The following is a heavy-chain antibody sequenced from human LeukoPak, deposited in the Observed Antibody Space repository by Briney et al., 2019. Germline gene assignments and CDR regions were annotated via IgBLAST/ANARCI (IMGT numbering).Heavy chain of an antibody. CDR2: IYSGGGT. Sequence: PGGSLRLSCAASGFTVSSSFMSWVRQAPGKGLEWVSVIYSGGGTYYADSVKGRFTISRDNSKNTLYLQMNSLRADDTAVYYCVRDGVDYSFEYWGQGTLVTVSS. CDR1: GFTVSSSF. CDR3: VRDGVDYSFEY. D-gene: IGHD4-11*01. J-gene: IGHJ4*02. V-gene: IGHV3-53*01.